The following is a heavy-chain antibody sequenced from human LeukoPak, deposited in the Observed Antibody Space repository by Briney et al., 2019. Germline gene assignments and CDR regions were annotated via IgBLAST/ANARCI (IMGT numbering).Heavy chain of an antibody. V-gene: IGHV3-7*01. D-gene: IGHD2-15*01. J-gene: IGHJ4*02. Sequence: PGGSLRLSCAASGFTFSSHWMSWVRQAPGKGLEWVANMKQDGSQKYYADSVKGRFTISRDNAKNSLYLQMNSLRAEDTAVYYCARVLPWSYCFDSWGQGALVTVSS. CDR1: GFTFSSHW. CDR3: ARVLPWSYCFDS. CDR2: MKQDGSQK.